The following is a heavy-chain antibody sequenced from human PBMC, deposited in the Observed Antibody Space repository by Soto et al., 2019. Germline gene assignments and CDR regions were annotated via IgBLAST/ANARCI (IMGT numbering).Heavy chain of an antibody. D-gene: IGHD5-18*01. V-gene: IGHV4-31*03. CDR2: IYYSGST. CDR1: GGSISSGGYY. Sequence: SETLSLTCTVSGGSISSGGYYWSWIRQHPGKGLEWIGYIYYSGSTYYNPSLKSRVTISVDTSKNQFSLKLSSVTAADTAVYYCARVKRIQLWLGYFDYWGKGTLITVSS. CDR3: ARVKRIQLWLGYFDY. J-gene: IGHJ4*02.